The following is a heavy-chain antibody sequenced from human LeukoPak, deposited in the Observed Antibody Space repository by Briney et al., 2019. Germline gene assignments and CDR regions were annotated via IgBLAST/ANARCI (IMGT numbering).Heavy chain of an antibody. CDR3: ARGGRIAAAGTGYFDY. Sequence: SETLSLTCTVSGGSISSDDYYWSWIRQHPGKGLEWIGYIYYSGSTYYNPSLKSRLTISVDTSKNQFSLKLSSVTAADTAVYYCARGGRIAAAGTGYFDYWGQGTLVTVSS. CDR2: IYYSGST. D-gene: IGHD6-13*01. V-gene: IGHV4-31*03. J-gene: IGHJ4*02. CDR1: GGSISSDDYY.